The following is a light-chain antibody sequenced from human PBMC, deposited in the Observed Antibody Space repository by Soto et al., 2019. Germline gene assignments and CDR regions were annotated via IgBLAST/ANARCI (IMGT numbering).Light chain of an antibody. Sequence: QSVLTQPPSASGTPGQRVTISCSGSGSNIGTYYVYWYRQVPGTAPILLIFRDNQRPSGVPDRFSGSKSGTSASLAISGLRSEDEADYYCAAWDDSLSSWVFGGGTQLTVL. CDR3: AAWDDSLSSWV. CDR2: RDN. J-gene: IGLJ3*02. V-gene: IGLV1-47*01. CDR1: GSNIGTYY.